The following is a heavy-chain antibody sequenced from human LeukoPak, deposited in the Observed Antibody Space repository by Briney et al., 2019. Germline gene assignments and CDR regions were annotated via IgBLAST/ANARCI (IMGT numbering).Heavy chain of an antibody. J-gene: IGHJ3*02. V-gene: IGHV3-7*01. Sequence: GGSLRLSCAASGLTLSIYWMSWVRQAPGKGLEWVANIKQDGSESHYVDSVKGRFTISRDNAKNSVSLQMNSLRAEDTAVYYCARFYGGSALDNWGQGTMVTVSS. CDR1: GLTLSIYW. CDR2: IKQDGSES. CDR3: ARFYGGSALDN. D-gene: IGHD3-16*01.